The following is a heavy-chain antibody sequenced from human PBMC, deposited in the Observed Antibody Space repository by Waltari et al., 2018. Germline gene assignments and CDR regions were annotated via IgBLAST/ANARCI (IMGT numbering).Heavy chain of an antibody. V-gene: IGHV3-48*03. Sequence: EVQVVESGGGLVQPGGSVRLSCAASGFTFSSYEMNWVRQAPGKGLEWVSYIISGSSNIKYADSVKGRFTISRDNAKSSLFLQMNSLRAEDAAVYYCAREMLPNDGYGMDVWGQGTTVSVSS. CDR1: GFTFSSYE. J-gene: IGHJ6*02. CDR2: IISGSSNI. CDR3: AREMLPNDGYGMDV. D-gene: IGHD2-15*01.